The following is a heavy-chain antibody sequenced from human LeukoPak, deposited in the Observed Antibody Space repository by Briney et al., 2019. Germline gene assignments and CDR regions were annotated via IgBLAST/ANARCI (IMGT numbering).Heavy chain of an antibody. D-gene: IGHD3-16*01. Sequence: EASVKVSCKASGYTFTSYAMHWVRQAPGQRLEWMGWINAGNGNTKYSQKFQGRVTITRDTSASTAYMELSSLRPEDTAVYYCARGVEDYPTYGYFDYWGQGTLVTVSS. V-gene: IGHV1-3*01. CDR2: INAGNGNT. CDR1: GYTFTSYA. J-gene: IGHJ4*02. CDR3: ARGVEDYPTYGYFDY.